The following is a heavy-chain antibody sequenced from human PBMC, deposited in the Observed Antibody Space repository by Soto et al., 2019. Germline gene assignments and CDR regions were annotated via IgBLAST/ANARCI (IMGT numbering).Heavy chain of an antibody. Sequence: GGSLRLSCADTGYTFSSHAMSFVRQAPGKGMEWVSAISGSGGSTYYEDSVKGRFTISRDNSKNTLYLQMNSLRAEDTAVYYCAKYSSSWVYAFDIWGQGTMVTVSS. CDR3: AKYSSSWVYAFDI. D-gene: IGHD6-13*01. J-gene: IGHJ3*02. CDR1: GYTFSSHA. V-gene: IGHV3-23*01. CDR2: ISGSGGST.